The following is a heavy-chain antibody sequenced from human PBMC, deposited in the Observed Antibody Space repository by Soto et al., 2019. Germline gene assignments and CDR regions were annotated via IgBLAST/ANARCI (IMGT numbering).Heavy chain of an antibody. CDR3: ASPPSPRSGWYDGMDV. J-gene: IGHJ6*02. D-gene: IGHD6-19*01. CDR2: ISSSGSTI. V-gene: IGHV3-48*03. CDR1: GFTFSSYE. Sequence: EVQLVESGGGLVQTGGSLRLSCAASGFTFSSYEMNWVRQAPGKGLEWVSYISSSGSTIYYADSVKVRFTISRDNAKNSLYLQMNSLRAEDTAVYYCASPPSPRSGWYDGMDVWGQGTTVTVSS.